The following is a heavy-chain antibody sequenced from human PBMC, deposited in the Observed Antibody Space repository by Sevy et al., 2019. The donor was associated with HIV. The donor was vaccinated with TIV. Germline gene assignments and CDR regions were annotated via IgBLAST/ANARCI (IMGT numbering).Heavy chain of an antibody. CDR3: AREGYYYDKAAYYALDS. Sequence: GGSLRLSCAATGFTFSNYAMHWVRQAPGKGMEWVAIIWSDGDYQYHGDSVKGRFTISRDNSKNTLYLQMNNVRVEDTAVYYSAREGYYYDKAAYYALDSWGQGTLVTVSS. D-gene: IGHD3-22*01. CDR1: GFTFSNYA. CDR2: IWSDGDYQ. V-gene: IGHV3-33*01. J-gene: IGHJ4*02.